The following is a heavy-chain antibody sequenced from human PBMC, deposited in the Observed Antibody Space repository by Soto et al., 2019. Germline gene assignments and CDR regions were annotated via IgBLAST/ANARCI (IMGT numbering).Heavy chain of an antibody. CDR3: SGVLSGTPNYYYMDV. CDR2: IGTSSSYI. D-gene: IGHD2-15*01. J-gene: IGHJ6*03. CDR1: GFTFDNYN. V-gene: IGHV3-21*01. Sequence: PGGSLRLSCAASGFTFDNYNVNWVRQAPGKGLEWVSSIGTSSSYIYYADSLKGRFTISRDNAENSLYLQLNSLRAEDTAVYYCSGVLSGTPNYYYMDVWGEGTAVTVSS.